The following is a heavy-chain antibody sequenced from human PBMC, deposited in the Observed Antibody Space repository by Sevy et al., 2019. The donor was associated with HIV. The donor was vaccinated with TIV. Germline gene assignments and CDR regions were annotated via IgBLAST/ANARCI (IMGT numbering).Heavy chain of an antibody. CDR2: FSFGCGRI. Sequence: GGSLRLSCAASGFTFAKYSMSWLRQAPGKGLEWVSTFSFGCGRINYADSVKGRFTISRDDSKNTLYLQMNSLRAEDTATYFCAREGCTQPHDYWGQGTLVTLSS. CDR1: GFTFAKYS. V-gene: IGHV3-23*01. CDR3: AREGCTQPHDY. J-gene: IGHJ4*02.